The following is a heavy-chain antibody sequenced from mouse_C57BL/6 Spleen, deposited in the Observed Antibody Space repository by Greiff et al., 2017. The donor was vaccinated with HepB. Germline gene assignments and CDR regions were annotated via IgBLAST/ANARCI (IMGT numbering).Heavy chain of an antibody. D-gene: IGHD2-4*01. CDR2: IDPNSGGT. J-gene: IGHJ1*03. CDR3: LYDYDVGDWYFDV. CDR1: GYTFTSYW. V-gene: IGHV1-72*01. Sequence: VQLQQPGAELVKPGASVKLSCKASGYTFTSYWMHWVKQRPGRGLEWIGRIDPNSGGTKYNEKFKSKATLTVDKPSSTAYMQLSSLTSEDSAVYDCLYDYDVGDWYFDVWGTGTTVTVSS.